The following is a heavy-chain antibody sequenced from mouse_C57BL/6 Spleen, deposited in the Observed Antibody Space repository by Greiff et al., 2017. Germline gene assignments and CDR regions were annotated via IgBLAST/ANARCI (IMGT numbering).Heavy chain of an antibody. J-gene: IGHJ2*01. V-gene: IGHV14-4*01. CDR3: TPGVRSYYFDY. CDR1: GFNIKDDY. Sequence: EVQLQESGAELVRPGASVKLSCTASGFNIKDDYMHWVKQRPEQGLEWIGWIDPENGDTEYASKFQGKATITADTSSNTAYLQLSSLTSEDTAVYYCTPGVRSYYFDYWGQGTTLTVSS. D-gene: IGHD1-1*01. CDR2: IDPENGDT.